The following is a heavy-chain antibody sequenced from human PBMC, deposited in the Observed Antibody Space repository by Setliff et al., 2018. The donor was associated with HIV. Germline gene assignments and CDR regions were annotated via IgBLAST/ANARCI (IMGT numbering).Heavy chain of an antibody. Sequence: PSETLSLTCAVSGYSISSGYYWGWIRQPPGKGLEWIGSTHHSGSTYYNPSLNSRVTISVDTSKNHFSLKLRSVTAADTAVYYCARHLLRGYLYIVFDYWGQGTLVTVSS. CDR1: GYSISSGYY. J-gene: IGHJ4*02. CDR2: THHSGST. D-gene: IGHD5-18*01. V-gene: IGHV4-38-2*01. CDR3: ARHLLRGYLYIVFDY.